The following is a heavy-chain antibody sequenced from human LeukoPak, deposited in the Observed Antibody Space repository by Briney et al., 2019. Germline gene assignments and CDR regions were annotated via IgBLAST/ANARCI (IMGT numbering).Heavy chain of an antibody. Sequence: PSETLSLTCAVYGGSFSGYYWSWIRQPPGKGLEWIGHIYYSGNTNYNPSLKSRVTISVDTSKNQFSLKLSSVTAADTAVYYCARGVEMATILVGLWGQGTLVTVSS. CDR3: ARGVEMATILVGL. CDR2: IYYSGNT. V-gene: IGHV4-59*01. J-gene: IGHJ4*02. CDR1: GGSFSGYY. D-gene: IGHD5-24*01.